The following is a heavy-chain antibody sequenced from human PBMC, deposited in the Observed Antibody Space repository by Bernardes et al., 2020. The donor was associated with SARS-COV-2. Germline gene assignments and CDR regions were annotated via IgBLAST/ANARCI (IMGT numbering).Heavy chain of an antibody. V-gene: IGHV3-48*03. CDR1: GFTFSSYE. D-gene: IGHD3-9*01. CDR2: ISSSGSTI. CDR3: ARDMSLRYFDLYYYYGMDV. J-gene: IGHJ6*02. Sequence: GGSLRLSCAASGFTFSSYEMNWVRQAPGKGLEWVSYISSSGSTIYYADSVKGRCTISRDNAKNSLYLQMNSLRAEDTAVYYCARDMSLRYFDLYYYYGMDVWGQGTTVTVSS.